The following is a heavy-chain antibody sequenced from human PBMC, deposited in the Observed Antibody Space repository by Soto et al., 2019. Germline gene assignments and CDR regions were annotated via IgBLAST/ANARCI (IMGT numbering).Heavy chain of an antibody. CDR3: APSVTMTVLFRH. J-gene: IGHJ4*02. V-gene: IGHV2-5*02. CDR2: IYWDDDK. CDR1: GFSLSTSGVS. Sequence: QITLKESGPTLVKPTQTLTLTCTFSGFSLSTSGVSVGWIRQPPGKALEWLALIYWDDDKGYNPSLKSRLTITKDTPQNQVVLTMTDMDPLDTATYYCAPSVTMTVLFRHWGQGTLVTVSS. D-gene: IGHD3-22*01.